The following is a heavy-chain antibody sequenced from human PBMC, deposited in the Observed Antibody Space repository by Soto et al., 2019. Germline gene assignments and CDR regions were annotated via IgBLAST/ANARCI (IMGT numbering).Heavy chain of an antibody. CDR2: ISGSGGST. CDR1: GFTFSSYA. CDR3: AKVAFIAAAGTGVVWFDP. D-gene: IGHD6-13*01. J-gene: IGHJ5*02. V-gene: IGHV3-23*01. Sequence: GGSLRLSCAASGFTFSSYAMSWVRQAPGKGLEWVSAISGSGGSTYYADSVKGRFTISRDNSKNTLYLQMNSLRAEDTAVYYCAKVAFIAAAGTGVVWFDPWGQGTLVTVSS.